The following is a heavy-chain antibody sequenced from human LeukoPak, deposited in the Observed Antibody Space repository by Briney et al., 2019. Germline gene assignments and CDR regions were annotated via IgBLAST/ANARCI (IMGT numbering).Heavy chain of an antibody. CDR2: ISSSSSYI. D-gene: IGHD2-2*01. V-gene: IGHV3-21*01. CDR3: ARGYRSSISCYVGYDAFDI. J-gene: IGHJ3*02. Sequence: GGSLRLSCAASGFTFSSYSMNWVRQAPGKGLEWVSSISSSSSYIYYADSVKGRFTISRDNAKNSLYLQMNSLRAEDTAVYYCARGYRSSISCYVGYDAFDIWGQGTMVTVSS. CDR1: GFTFSSYS.